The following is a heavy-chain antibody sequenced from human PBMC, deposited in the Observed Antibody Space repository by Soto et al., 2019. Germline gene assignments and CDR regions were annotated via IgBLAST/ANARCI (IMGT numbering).Heavy chain of an antibody. J-gene: IGHJ6*02. V-gene: IGHV3-23*01. D-gene: IGHD3-16*01. Sequence: GGSLRLSCAASGFTFSSYAMSWVRQAPGKGLEWVSAISGSGGSTYYADSVKGRFTISRDNSKNTLYLQMNSLRAEDTPVYYCARGVPAYVFGKTAYYYCGRNVGAQGT. CDR1: GFTFSSYA. CDR2: ISGSGGST. CDR3: ARGVPAYVFGKTAYYYCGRNV.